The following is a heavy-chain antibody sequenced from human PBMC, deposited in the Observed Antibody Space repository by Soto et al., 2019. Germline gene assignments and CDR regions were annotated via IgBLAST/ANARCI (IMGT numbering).Heavy chain of an antibody. V-gene: IGHV4-59*08. J-gene: IGHJ5*02. CDR1: GGSITGYY. CDR2: IHYSGST. Sequence: QVQLQESGPGLVQPSETLSLTCTVSGGSITGYYWSWIRQPPGKGPEWIGNIHYSGSTNYNPSLKSRVTISVATSKNQFSLRLSSVPAAETAVYYCARHSYYSNPLRFDPWGQGTLVTVSS. D-gene: IGHD4-4*01. CDR3: ARHSYYSNPLRFDP.